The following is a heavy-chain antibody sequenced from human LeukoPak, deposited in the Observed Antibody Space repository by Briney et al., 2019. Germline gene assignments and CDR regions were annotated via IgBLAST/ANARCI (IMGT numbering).Heavy chain of an antibody. Sequence: PGRSLRLSCAASGFTFSSYGMHWVRQAPGKGLEWVAVISYDGSNKYYADSVKGRFTISRDNSKNTLYLQMNSLRAEDTAVYYCAKPPWSSGGSFDYWGQGTLVTVSS. V-gene: IGHV3-30*18. CDR1: GFTFSSYG. CDR3: AKPPWSSGGSFDY. D-gene: IGHD2-15*01. J-gene: IGHJ4*02. CDR2: ISYDGSNK.